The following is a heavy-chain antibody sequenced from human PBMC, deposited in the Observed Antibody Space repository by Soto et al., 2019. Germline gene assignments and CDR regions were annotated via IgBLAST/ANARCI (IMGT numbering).Heavy chain of an antibody. CDR1: GFTFNSYT. J-gene: IGHJ4*02. D-gene: IGHD6-13*01. V-gene: IGHV3-21*01. CDR3: ARDVPRGSSPGYVDY. Sequence: PGGSLRLSCAASGFTFNSYTMNWVRQAPGKGLDWVSCINNGSHYIYYADSVRGRFTISRDNAKNSLYLQMNSLRAEDTAVYYCARDVPRGSSPGYVDYWGQGTLVTVSS. CDR2: INNGSHYI.